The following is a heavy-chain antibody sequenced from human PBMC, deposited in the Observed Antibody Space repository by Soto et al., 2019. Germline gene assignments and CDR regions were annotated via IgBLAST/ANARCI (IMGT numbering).Heavy chain of an antibody. CDR3: ATRPPSTYSSGWYLTFDI. V-gene: IGHV1-18*01. D-gene: IGHD6-19*01. Sequence: ASVKVSCQAFGFTFSSFCISWVGPAPGQRGEWMGWISAYNGNTNYAQKLQGRVTMTADTSTSTAYMELRSLRSDDTAVYYCATRPPSTYSSGWYLTFDIWGQGTMVTVSS. J-gene: IGHJ3*02. CDR1: GFTFSSFC. CDR2: ISAYNGNT.